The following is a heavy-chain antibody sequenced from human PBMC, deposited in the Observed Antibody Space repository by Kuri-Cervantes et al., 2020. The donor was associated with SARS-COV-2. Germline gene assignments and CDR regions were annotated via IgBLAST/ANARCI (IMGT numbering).Heavy chain of an antibody. D-gene: IGHD6-19*01. V-gene: IGHV3-21*01. Sequence: GESLKISCAASGFTFSSYSMNWVRQAPGKGLEWVSSISSSSSYIYYADTVKGRFTISRDNAENSLYLQMNSLRAEDTAVYYCARGSGVAGTGAFDIWGQGTMVTVSS. CDR2: ISSSSSYI. CDR1: GFTFSSYS. J-gene: IGHJ3*02. CDR3: ARGSGVAGTGAFDI.